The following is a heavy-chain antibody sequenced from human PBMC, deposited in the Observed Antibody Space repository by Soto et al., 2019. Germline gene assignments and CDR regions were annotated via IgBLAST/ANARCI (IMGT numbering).Heavy chain of an antibody. D-gene: IGHD6-19*01. V-gene: IGHV4-34*01. CDR1: GGSFSGYY. J-gene: IGHJ5*02. CDR2: INHSGST. Sequence: SETLSLTCAVYGGSFSGYYWSWIRQPPGKGLERIGEINHSGSTNYNPSLKSRVTISVDTSKNQFSLKLSSVTAADTAVYYCARVPYSSGWYDWFDPWGQGTLVTVSS. CDR3: ARVPYSSGWYDWFDP.